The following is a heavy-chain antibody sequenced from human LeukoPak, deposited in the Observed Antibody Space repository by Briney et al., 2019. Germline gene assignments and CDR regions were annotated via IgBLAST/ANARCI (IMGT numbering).Heavy chain of an antibody. CDR2: ISGFNDNT. Sequence: GASVKVSCKTSGYFFSHYGISWVRQAPGQGPEWLGWISGFNDNTNYAQRVQGRVTMTTDTATSTAYMELGSLRSDDTAGYYCARDQCSSTSCYVGLGIFDHWGQGTLVTVSS. CDR3: ARDQCSSTSCYVGLGIFDH. D-gene: IGHD2-2*01. J-gene: IGHJ4*02. CDR1: GYFFSHYG. V-gene: IGHV1-18*01.